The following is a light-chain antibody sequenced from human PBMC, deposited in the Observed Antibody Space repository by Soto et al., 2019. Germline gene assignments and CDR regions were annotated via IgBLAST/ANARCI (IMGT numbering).Light chain of an antibody. V-gene: IGLV3-21*02. Sequence: SYELTQPPSVSVAPGQTAIITCAGNNIGSKYVHWYQQKPGQAPVLVVHDNDDRPSGIPERFSGSKSGDMATLTINRVEAGDEADYYCQVWDGTSEHVVFGGGTKLTVL. CDR1: NIGSKY. CDR3: QVWDGTSEHVV. J-gene: IGLJ2*01. CDR2: DND.